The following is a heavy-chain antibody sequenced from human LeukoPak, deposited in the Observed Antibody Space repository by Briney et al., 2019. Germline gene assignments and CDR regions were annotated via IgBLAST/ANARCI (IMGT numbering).Heavy chain of an antibody. Sequence: GASVKVSCKASGGTFSSYAISWVRQAPGQGLEWMGGIIPIFGTANYAQKFQGRVTITADESSNTAYMELSSLRSKDTAVYYCARASESGSYHAPFDYWGQGTLVTVSS. D-gene: IGHD3-10*01. CDR1: GGTFSSYA. J-gene: IGHJ4*02. V-gene: IGHV1-69*13. CDR3: ARASESGSYHAPFDY. CDR2: IIPIFGTA.